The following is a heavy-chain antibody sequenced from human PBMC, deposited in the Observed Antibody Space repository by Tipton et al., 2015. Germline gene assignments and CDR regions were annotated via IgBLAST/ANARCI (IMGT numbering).Heavy chain of an antibody. CDR3: AKDQYYYGSGSGDY. Sequence: SLRLSCGASGFTFSNYAMSWVRQAPGKGLEWVSGITGSGGSTYYADSVKGRFTISRDNSKNTLYLQMNSLRAEDTAVYYCAKDQYYYGSGSGDYWGQGTLVTVSS. CDR1: GFTFSNYA. J-gene: IGHJ4*02. CDR2: ITGSGGST. V-gene: IGHV3-23*01. D-gene: IGHD3-10*01.